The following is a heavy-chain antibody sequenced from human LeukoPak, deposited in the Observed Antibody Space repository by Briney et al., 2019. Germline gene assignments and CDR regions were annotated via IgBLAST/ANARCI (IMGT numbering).Heavy chain of an antibody. CDR3: ARESYYYDSSGTPTVPFDI. D-gene: IGHD3-22*01. CDR1: GGSLSSGGYY. J-gene: IGHJ3*02. Sequence: SETLSLTCTVSGGSLSSGGYYWSWIRQPPGKGLEWIGYIYHSGSTYYNPSLKSRVTISVDRSKNQFSLKLSSVTAADTAVYYCARESYYYDSSGTPTVPFDIWGQGTMVTVSS. V-gene: IGHV4-30-2*01. CDR2: IYHSGST.